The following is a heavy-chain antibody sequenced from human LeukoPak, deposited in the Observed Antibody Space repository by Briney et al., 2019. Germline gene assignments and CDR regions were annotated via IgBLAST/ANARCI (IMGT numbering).Heavy chain of an antibody. D-gene: IGHD3-3*01. CDR3: ARGGGDFWSGYFSDYYMDV. CDR2: IYTSGST. CDR1: GGSISSGSYY. V-gene: IGHV4-61*02. Sequence: KPSETLSLTCTVSGGSISSGSYYWRWIRQPAGKGLEWIGRIYTSGSTNYNPSLKSRVTVSVDTSKNQISLKLSSVTAADTAVYYCARGGGDFWSGYFSDYYMDVWGKGTTVTVSS. J-gene: IGHJ6*03.